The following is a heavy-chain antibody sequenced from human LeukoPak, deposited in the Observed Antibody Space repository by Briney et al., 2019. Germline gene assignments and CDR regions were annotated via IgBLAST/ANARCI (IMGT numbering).Heavy chain of an antibody. J-gene: IGHJ4*02. D-gene: IGHD6-13*01. CDR2: IIPILGIA. CDR3: ARGWRGSSWYNYFDY. CDR1: GGTFSSYA. Sequence: SVKVSCKASGGTFSSYAISWVRQAPGQGLEWMGRIIPILGIANYAQKFQGRVTITADKSTSTAYMELSSLRSEDTAVYYCARGWRGSSWYNYFDYWGQGTLVTVSS. V-gene: IGHV1-69*04.